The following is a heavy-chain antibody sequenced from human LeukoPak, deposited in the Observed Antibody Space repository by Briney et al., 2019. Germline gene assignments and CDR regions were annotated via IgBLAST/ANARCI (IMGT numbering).Heavy chain of an antibody. J-gene: IGHJ4*02. CDR1: GASISSYY. Sequence: SETLSPTSTVSGASISSYYWSCIRQPPGKRLEYIGYIYYSDSTNYNPSLKSRVTISVDTSKNQFSLKLSSVTAADTAVYYCARGYCTNGGCYSPHFDYWGQGTLVTVSS. D-gene: IGHD2-8*01. CDR3: ARGYCTNGGCYSPHFDY. V-gene: IGHV4-59*01. CDR2: IYYSDST.